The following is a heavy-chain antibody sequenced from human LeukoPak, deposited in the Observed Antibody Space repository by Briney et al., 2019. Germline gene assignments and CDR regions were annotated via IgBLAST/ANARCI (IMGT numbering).Heavy chain of an antibody. J-gene: IGHJ4*02. Sequence: GGSLRLSCAASGFTFSSYSINWVRQAPGKGLECVSSISSSSSYIYYADSVKGRFTISRDNAKNSLYLQMNSLRAEDTAVYYCARGSYGSGSYTFDYWGQGILVTVSS. V-gene: IGHV3-21*01. CDR3: ARGSYGSGSYTFDY. CDR1: GFTFSSYS. D-gene: IGHD3-10*01. CDR2: ISSSSSYI.